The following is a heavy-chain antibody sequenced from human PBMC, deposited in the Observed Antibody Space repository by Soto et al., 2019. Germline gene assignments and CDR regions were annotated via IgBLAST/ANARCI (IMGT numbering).Heavy chain of an antibody. CDR2: YHSGGST. D-gene: IGHD1-1*01. CDR1: GVSLNTADTW. V-gene: IGHV4-30-4*01. J-gene: IGHJ6*02. CDR3: VRSRQMESGNDYGLDV. Sequence: QVQLQESGSGLVKPSQSLSLTCTVSGVSLNTADTWWSWIRQSPGKGLEFIGYYHSGGSTYYDASFRSRVIISADTSNSQISLKLSSVTVADTAVYFCVRSRQMESGNDYGLDVGGQGTTVTVSS.